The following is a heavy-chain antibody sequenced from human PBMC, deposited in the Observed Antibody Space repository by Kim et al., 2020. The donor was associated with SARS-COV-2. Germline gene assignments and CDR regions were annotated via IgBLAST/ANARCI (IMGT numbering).Heavy chain of an antibody. CDR3: AGVLGGYSGYGLFGY. V-gene: IGHV1-2*06. CDR2: INPNSGGT. D-gene: IGHD5-12*01. J-gene: IGHJ4*02. CDR1: GYTFTGYY. Sequence: ASVKVSCKASGYTFTGYYMHWVRQAPGQGLEWMGRINPNSGGTNYAQKFQGRVTMTRDTSISTAYMELSRLRSDDTAVYYCAGVLGGYSGYGLFGYWGQGTLVTVSS.